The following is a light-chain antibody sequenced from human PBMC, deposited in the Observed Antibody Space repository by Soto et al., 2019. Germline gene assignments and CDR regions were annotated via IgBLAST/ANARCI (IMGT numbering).Light chain of an antibody. CDR2: GAF. V-gene: IGKV3-20*01. CDR1: QSIRSNY. J-gene: IGKJ1*01. CDR3: QQYSTPRGT. Sequence: EIVVTQSAGTLSLSPGERATLSCRASQSIRSNYLAWYQQKPGQAPGFLIYGAFSRATGIPDRFSGSGSGTDFTLNISRLEPEDFAVYYCQQYSTPRGTFGQGTKVDIK.